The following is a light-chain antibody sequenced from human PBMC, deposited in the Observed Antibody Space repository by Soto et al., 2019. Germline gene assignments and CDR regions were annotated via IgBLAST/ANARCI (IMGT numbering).Light chain of an antibody. CDR1: SSSIGAGYD. CDR3: QSYDSSLSAVV. J-gene: IGLJ2*01. V-gene: IGLV1-40*01. CDR2: GNS. Sequence: QSVLTQPPSVSGAPGQRVTISCTGSSSSIGAGYDVHWYQQLPGTAPKLLIYGNSNRPSGVPDRFSGSKSGTSASLAITGLQAEDEPDYYCQSYDSSLSAVVFGGGTKLTVL.